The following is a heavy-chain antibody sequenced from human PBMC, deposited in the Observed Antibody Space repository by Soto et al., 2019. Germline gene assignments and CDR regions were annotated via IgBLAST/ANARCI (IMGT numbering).Heavy chain of an antibody. CDR2: IHYTGST. V-gene: IGHV4-59*01. D-gene: IGHD1-1*01. CDR3: ARDLTISSTDGPLDP. J-gene: IGHJ5*01. Sequence: SETLSLTCTVSGGSMSRYYWTWIRQPPGKGLEWIGNIHYTGSTNYNPSLKSRVTILLGTSTSQFSLKVSSVTAADTAVYYCARDLTISSTDGPLDPWGQGTLVTVSS. CDR1: GGSMSRYY.